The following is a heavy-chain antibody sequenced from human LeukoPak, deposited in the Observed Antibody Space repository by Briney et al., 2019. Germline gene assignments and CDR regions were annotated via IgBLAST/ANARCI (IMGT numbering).Heavy chain of an antibody. D-gene: IGHD1-26*01. V-gene: IGHV1-2*06. J-gene: IGHJ4*02. CDR3: ASQNMEWELLAFDY. CDR2: INPNNGGT. CDR1: GYTFTVYY. Sequence: ASVKVSCKASGYTFTVYYMHWLRQAPGQGLEWMGRINPNNGGTNYAQNFQSRVTMTRDTSISTAYMELSSLISDDTAVYYCASQNMEWELLAFDYWGQGTLVTVSS.